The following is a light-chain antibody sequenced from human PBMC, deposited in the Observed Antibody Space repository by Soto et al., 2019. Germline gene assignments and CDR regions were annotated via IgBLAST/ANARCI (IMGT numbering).Light chain of an antibody. CDR1: QSVGGF. J-gene: IGKJ2*01. Sequence: EIVLTQSPATLSLSPGERATLSCRASQSVGGFLAWYQQKSGQAPRLLIYDTSKRATGIPARFSGSGSGTDFTLTISSLEPEDFAIYHCQHRSNWPPMYTFRQGTKLEIK. V-gene: IGKV3-11*01. CDR3: QHRSNWPPMYT. CDR2: DTS.